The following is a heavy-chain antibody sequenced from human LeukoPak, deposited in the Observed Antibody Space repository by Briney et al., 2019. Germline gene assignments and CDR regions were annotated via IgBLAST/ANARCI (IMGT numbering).Heavy chain of an antibody. CDR3: AKGESHPKYYFDY. Sequence: GGSLRLSCAASGFTFSTYAMSWVRQAPGKGLEWVSSISGSDGSTYYADSVKGRFTISRDNSENTLYLQMNSLRAEDTAVYYCAKGESHPKYYFDYWGQGTLVTVSS. J-gene: IGHJ4*02. D-gene: IGHD3-10*01. CDR2: ISGSDGST. CDR1: GFTFSTYA. V-gene: IGHV3-23*01.